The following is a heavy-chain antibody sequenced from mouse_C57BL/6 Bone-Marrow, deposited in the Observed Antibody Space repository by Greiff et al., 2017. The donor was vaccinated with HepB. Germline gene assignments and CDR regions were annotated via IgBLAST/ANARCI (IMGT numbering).Heavy chain of an antibody. CDR2: ISYDGSN. V-gene: IGHV3-6*01. CDR3: AREWDYARYWYFDV. Sequence: EVKLVESGPGLVKPSQSLSLTCSVTGYSITSGYYWNWIRQFPGNKLEWMGYISYDGSNNYNPSLKNRISITRDTSKNQFFLKLNSVTTEDTATYYCAREWDYARYWYFDVWGTGTTVTVSS. CDR1: GYSITSGYY. J-gene: IGHJ1*03. D-gene: IGHD2-4*01.